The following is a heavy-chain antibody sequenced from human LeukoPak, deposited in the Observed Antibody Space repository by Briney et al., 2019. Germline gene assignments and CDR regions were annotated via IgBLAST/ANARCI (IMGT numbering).Heavy chain of an antibody. J-gene: IGHJ4*02. CDR3: ANSFYYGSGSYYLDY. Sequence: GGSLRLSCAASGFTFSSYAMSWVRQAPGKGLEWVSAISGSGGSTYYADSVKGRFTISRDNSKNTLYLQMNCLRAEDTAVYYCANSFYYGSGSYYLDYWGQGTLVTVSS. D-gene: IGHD3-10*01. CDR1: GFTFSSYA. CDR2: ISGSGGST. V-gene: IGHV3-23*01.